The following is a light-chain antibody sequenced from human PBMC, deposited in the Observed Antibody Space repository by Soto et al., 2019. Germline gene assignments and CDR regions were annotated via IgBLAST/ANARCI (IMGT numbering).Light chain of an antibody. CDR2: LNNDGSH. J-gene: IGLJ2*01. CDR3: PTWVNGFQF. Sequence: QLVLTQSPSASASLGASVKLTCTLSSGHSSYAIAWHQKQPGQGPRYLMNLNNDGSHTKGDGIPDRFSGSSSGADRYLISSSLQSEEDADYYCPTWVNGFQFFGGGTKVTVL. V-gene: IGLV4-69*01. CDR1: SGHSSYA.